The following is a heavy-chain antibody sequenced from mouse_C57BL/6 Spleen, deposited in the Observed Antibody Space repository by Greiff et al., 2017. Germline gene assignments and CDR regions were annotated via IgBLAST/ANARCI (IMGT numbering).Heavy chain of an antibody. CDR2: ILPGSGST. V-gene: IGHV1-9*01. CDR1: GYTFTGYW. J-gene: IGHJ1*03. Sequence: QVQLQQSGAELMKPGASVKLSCTATGYTFTGYWLEWVKQRPGHGLEWIGEILPGSGSTNYNEKFKGKATFTADTSSNTAYMQLSSLTTEDSAIYDCARSPGSSYGWYFDVWGTGTTVTVSS. D-gene: IGHD1-1*01. CDR3: ARSPGSSYGWYFDV.